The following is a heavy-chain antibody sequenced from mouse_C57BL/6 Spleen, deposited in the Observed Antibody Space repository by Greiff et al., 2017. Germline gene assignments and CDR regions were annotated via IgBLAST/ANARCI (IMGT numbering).Heavy chain of an antibody. CDR1: EYEFPSHD. J-gene: IGHJ1*03. V-gene: IGHV5-2*01. D-gene: IGHD2-1*01. CDR3: ARRGNYRYWYFDV. Sequence: EVKLVESGGGLVQPGESLKLSCESNEYEFPSHDMSWVRKTPEKRLELVAAINSDGGSTYYPDTMERRFIISRDNTKKTLYRQMSSLRSEDTALYYCARRGNYRYWYFDVWGTGTTVTVSS. CDR2: INSDGGST.